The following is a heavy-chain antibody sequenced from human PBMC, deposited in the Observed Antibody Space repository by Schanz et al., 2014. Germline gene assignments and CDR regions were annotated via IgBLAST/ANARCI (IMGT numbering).Heavy chain of an antibody. J-gene: IGHJ5*02. D-gene: IGHD3-9*01. CDR1: GYIFINSG. CDR3: AKAEYDILTDSYSRLDP. Sequence: QIPLVQSGPEVKKPGATVKVSCKASGYIFINSGISWVRQAPGQGLEWVGWISVYTGNTKYGQKVQGRVTMTADTSTNTAYMELRSLRSDDTAVYYCAKAEYDILTDSYSRLDPWGQGTLVTVSS. CDR2: ISVYTGNT. V-gene: IGHV1-18*01.